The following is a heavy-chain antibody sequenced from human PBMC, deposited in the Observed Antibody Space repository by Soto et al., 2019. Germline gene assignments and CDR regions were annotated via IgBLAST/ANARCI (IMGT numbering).Heavy chain of an antibody. CDR1: GGSISSGGYY. Sequence: QVQLQESGPGLVKPSQTLSLTCTVSGGSISSGGYYWSWIRQHPGKGLEWIGYIYYSGSTYYNPSLKSRVTISVDTSKNQFSLKLSSVTAADTAVYYCAREYGPGPPGLGYNLKNRWFDPWGQGTLVTVSS. J-gene: IGHJ5*02. CDR2: IYYSGST. V-gene: IGHV4-31*03. CDR3: AREYGPGPPGLGYNLKNRWFDP. D-gene: IGHD5-12*01.